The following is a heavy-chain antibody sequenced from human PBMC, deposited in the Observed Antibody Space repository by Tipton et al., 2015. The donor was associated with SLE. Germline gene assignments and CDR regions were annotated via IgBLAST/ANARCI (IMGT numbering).Heavy chain of an antibody. CDR3: ARGDYLHSPYDY. CDR1: GFTFSTYT. Sequence: SLRLSCAASGFTFSTYTLHWVRQAPGKGLEWVAVIWYDGSNKYYADSVKGRFTISRDNSKNTLYLQMNSLRVEDTALYYCARGDYLHSPYDYWGQGTLVTVSS. CDR2: IWYDGSNK. D-gene: IGHD3-16*01. J-gene: IGHJ4*02. V-gene: IGHV3-33*08.